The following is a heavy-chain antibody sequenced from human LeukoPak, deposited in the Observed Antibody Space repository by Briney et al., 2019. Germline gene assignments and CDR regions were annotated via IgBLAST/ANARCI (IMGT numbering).Heavy chain of an antibody. CDR3: ARSGESDYYDSSGYANFDY. CDR1: GYTFTSYG. Sequence: ASVKVSCKASGYTFTSYGISWVRQAPGQGLEWMGWISAYNGNTNYAQKFQGRVTITADKSTSTAYMELSSLRSEDTAVYYCARSGESDYYDSSGYANFDYWGQGTLVTVSS. D-gene: IGHD3-22*01. V-gene: IGHV1-18*01. J-gene: IGHJ4*02. CDR2: ISAYNGNT.